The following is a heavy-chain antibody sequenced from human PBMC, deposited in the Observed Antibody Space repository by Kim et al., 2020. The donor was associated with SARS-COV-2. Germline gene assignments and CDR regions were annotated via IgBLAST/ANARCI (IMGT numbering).Heavy chain of an antibody. CDR3: ARAITIGSRWGLYYYCMD. V-gene: IGHV4-59*13. D-gene: IGHD3-3*01. CDR1: GGSISSYY. CDR2: IYYSGST. J-gene: IGHJ6*01. Sequence: SETLSLTCTVSGGSISSYYWSWIRQPPGKGLEWIGYIYYSGSTNYNPSLKSRVTISVDTSKNQFSLKLSSVTAADTAVYYCARAITIGSRWGLYYYCMD.